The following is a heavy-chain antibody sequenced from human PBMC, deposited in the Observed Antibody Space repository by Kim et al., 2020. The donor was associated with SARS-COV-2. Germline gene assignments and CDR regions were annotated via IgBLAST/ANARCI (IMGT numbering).Heavy chain of an antibody. V-gene: IGHV3-30*07. Sequence: GRFTISRDNSKNTLYLQMNSLRAEDTAVYYCARECLHPLYDSSGFGAFDIWGQGTMVTVSS. J-gene: IGHJ3*02. CDR3: ARECLHPLYDSSGFGAFDI. D-gene: IGHD3-22*01.